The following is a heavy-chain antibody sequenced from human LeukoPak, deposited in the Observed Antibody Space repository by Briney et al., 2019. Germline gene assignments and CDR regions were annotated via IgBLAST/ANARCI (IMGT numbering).Heavy chain of an antibody. CDR2: IYYTGAT. CDR1: GGSISTFY. J-gene: IGHJ4*02. V-gene: IGHV4-59*08. D-gene: IGHD6-13*01. CDR3: ARHEIYSSSLGLDY. Sequence: PSETLSLTCTVSGGSISTFYWSWIRQPPGKGLEWLGYIYYTGATNYNPSLKSRVPISVDTSKNQFSLKLSSVTAADTAVYYCARHEIYSSSLGLDYWGQGTLVTVSS.